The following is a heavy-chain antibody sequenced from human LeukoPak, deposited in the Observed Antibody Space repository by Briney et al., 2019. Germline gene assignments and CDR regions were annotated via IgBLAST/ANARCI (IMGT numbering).Heavy chain of an antibody. V-gene: IGHV3-48*04. CDR2: ISSSGGNI. CDR3: ARGTTGTTVAYGYSLDS. D-gene: IGHD1-7*01. CDR1: EFTFSSYW. Sequence: GGSLRLSCAASEFTFSSYWMSWVRQAPGKGLEWVLYISSSGGNIYYADSVKGRFTISRDNAKNSLSLEMNSLRVEDTGVYYCARGTTGTTVAYGYSLDSWGQGTLVTVSS. J-gene: IGHJ4*02.